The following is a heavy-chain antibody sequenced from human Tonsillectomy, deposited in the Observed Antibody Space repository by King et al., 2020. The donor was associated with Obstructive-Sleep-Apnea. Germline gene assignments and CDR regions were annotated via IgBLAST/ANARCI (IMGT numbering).Heavy chain of an antibody. CDR3: ARDTHYYDSSGYYLLGTNWFDP. CDR2: ISYDGSNK. V-gene: IGHV3-30*04. J-gene: IGHJ5*02. D-gene: IGHD3-22*01. Sequence: VQLVESGGGVVQPGRSLRLSCAASGFTFSSYAMHWVRQAPGKGLEWVAVISYDGSNKYYADSVKGRFTISRDNSKNTLYLQMNSLRAEDTAVYYCARDTHYYDSSGYYLLGTNWFDPWGQGTLVTVSS. CDR1: GFTFSSYA.